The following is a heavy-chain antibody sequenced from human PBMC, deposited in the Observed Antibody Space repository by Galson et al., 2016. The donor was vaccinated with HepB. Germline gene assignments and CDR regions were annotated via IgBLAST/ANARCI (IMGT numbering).Heavy chain of an antibody. CDR3: ARDKERWVQYNYYFGMDV. CDR1: GYTFSSYP. J-gene: IGHJ6*02. Sequence: SVKVSCKASGYTFSSYPIHWVRQAPGQGLEWMGIITPDNGNTVYAQKFQGSVAMTSDTSTSTVYMEVSSLRSEHTAVYYRARDKERWVQYNYYFGMDVWSQGTTVTVSS. CDR2: ITPDNGNT. D-gene: IGHD5-24*01. V-gene: IGHV1-46*01.